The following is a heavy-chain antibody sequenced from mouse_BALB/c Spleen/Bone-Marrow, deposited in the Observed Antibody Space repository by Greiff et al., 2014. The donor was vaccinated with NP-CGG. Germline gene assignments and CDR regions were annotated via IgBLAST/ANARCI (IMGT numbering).Heavy chain of an antibody. CDR3: ALCYDYDVGY. Sequence: VQLKESGAELVKPGASVKLSCTASAFNIKDTYMHWVKQRPEQGLEWIGRIDPANGNTKYDPKFQGKATITADTSSNAAYLQLSSLTSEDTAVYYCALCYDYDVGYWGQGTTLTVSA. J-gene: IGHJ2*01. D-gene: IGHD2-4*01. CDR1: AFNIKDTY. CDR2: IDPANGNT. V-gene: IGHV14-3*02.